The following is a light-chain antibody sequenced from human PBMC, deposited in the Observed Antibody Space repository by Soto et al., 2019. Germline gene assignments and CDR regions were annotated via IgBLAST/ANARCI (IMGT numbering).Light chain of an antibody. Sequence: QSVLTQPPSVSGAPGQRVTISCTGSSSNIGAGYDVHWCQRLPGTAPKVLIYGNNNRPSGVPDRFSGSKSGTSASLAITGLQAEDEADYYCQSYDSSLSGSYVFGTGTKLTVL. CDR2: GNN. J-gene: IGLJ1*01. V-gene: IGLV1-40*01. CDR3: QSYDSSLSGSYV. CDR1: SSNIGAGYD.